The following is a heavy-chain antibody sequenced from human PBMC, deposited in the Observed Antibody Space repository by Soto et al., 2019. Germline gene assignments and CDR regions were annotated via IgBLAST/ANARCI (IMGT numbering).Heavy chain of an antibody. V-gene: IGHV4-31*03. CDR1: GGSISSGGYY. J-gene: IGHJ4*02. Sequence: PSETLSLTCTVSGGSISSGGYYWSWIRQHPGKGLEWIGYIYYSGSTYYNPSLKSRVTISVDTSKNQFSLKLSSVTAADTAVYYCARGDFWSGYRAYYFDYWGQGTLVTVSS. CDR2: IYYSGST. D-gene: IGHD3-3*01. CDR3: ARGDFWSGYRAYYFDY.